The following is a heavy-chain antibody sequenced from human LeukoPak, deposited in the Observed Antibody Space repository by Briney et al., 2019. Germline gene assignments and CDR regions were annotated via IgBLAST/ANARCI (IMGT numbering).Heavy chain of an antibody. CDR1: GGSFIGYY. V-gene: IGHV4-34*01. CDR3: AASGGPINWFDP. J-gene: IGHJ5*02. Sequence: SETLSLTCAVYGGSFIGYYWGWIRQPPGKGLQWIGEITHNGYTNYNPALKSRVNISIDTSKNEFSLKVSSVTAADMAIYYCAASGGPINWFDPWGQGTLVTVSS. CDR2: ITHNGYT. D-gene: IGHD3-10*01.